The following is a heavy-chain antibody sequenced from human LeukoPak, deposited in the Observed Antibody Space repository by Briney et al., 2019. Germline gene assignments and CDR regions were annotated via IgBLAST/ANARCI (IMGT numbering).Heavy chain of an antibody. Sequence: SETLSLTCAVYGGSFSGYYWSWIRQPPGKGLEWIGEINHSGSTNYNPSLKSRVTISVDTSKNQFSLKLSSVTAADTAVYYCARVPSYYYDSSGYWDAFDIWGQGTMVTVSS. CDR2: INHSGST. CDR3: ARVPSYYYDSSGYWDAFDI. D-gene: IGHD3-22*01. V-gene: IGHV4-34*01. CDR1: GGSFSGYY. J-gene: IGHJ3*02.